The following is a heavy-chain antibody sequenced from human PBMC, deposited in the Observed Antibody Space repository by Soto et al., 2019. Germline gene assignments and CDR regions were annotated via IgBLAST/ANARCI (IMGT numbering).Heavy chain of an antibody. J-gene: IGHJ2*01. CDR2: VIPIFGTA. V-gene: IGHV1-69*12. CDR3: ARDKGLGWNPWYFDL. CDR1: GGTVSSYA. D-gene: IGHD1-1*01. Sequence: QVQLVQSGAEVKKPGSSVKVSCKASGGTVSSYAISWVRQAPGQGLEWMGGVIPIFGTANYAQKFQGRVTITADESTSTAYMELSSLRSEDTAVYYCARDKGLGWNPWYFDLWGRGTLVTVSS.